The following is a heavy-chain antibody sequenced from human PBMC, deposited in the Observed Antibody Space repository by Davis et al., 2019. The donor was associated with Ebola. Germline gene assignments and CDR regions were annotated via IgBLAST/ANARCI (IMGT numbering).Heavy chain of an antibody. CDR3: ARGPSSGYIRGSYYYHTLDV. Sequence: ESLKISCAASGFTFSSYAMSWVRQAPGKGLEWIGKISQSGSTDYNASLKSRVTISLDTSKNQFSLNLSSVTAADAAVYYCARGPSSGYIRGSYYYHTLDVWGQGTTVTVSS. CDR1: GFTFSSYA. V-gene: IGHV4-34*01. J-gene: IGHJ6*02. CDR2: ISQSGST. D-gene: IGHD5-12*01.